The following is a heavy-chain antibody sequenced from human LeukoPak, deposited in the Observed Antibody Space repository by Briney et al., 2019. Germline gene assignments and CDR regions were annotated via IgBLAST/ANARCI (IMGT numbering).Heavy chain of an antibody. Sequence: GASVTVSCKASGYTFTSYYMHWVRQAPGQGLEWMGMINPSGGSTSYAQKFQGGVTMTRDTSTSTVYMELSSLRSANTAVYYCARSSLSEDMDVWGQGTTVTVSS. J-gene: IGHJ6*02. D-gene: IGHD6-19*01. CDR1: GYTFTSYY. V-gene: IGHV1-46*01. CDR3: ARSSLSEDMDV. CDR2: INPSGGST.